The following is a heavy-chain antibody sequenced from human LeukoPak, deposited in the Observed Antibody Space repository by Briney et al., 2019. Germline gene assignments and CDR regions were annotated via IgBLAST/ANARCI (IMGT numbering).Heavy chain of an antibody. CDR1: GYSFTSYW. J-gene: IGHJ4*02. V-gene: IGHV5-51*01. D-gene: IGHD3-22*01. Sequence: GESLKISCKGSGYSFTSYWIGWVRQMPGKGLEWMGIIYPGDSDTSYSPSFQGQVTISADKSISTAYLQWSSLKASDTAMYYCARRNYYDSSGYYWNYFDYWGQGTLVTVSS. CDR3: ARRNYYDSSGYYWNYFDY. CDR2: IYPGDSDT.